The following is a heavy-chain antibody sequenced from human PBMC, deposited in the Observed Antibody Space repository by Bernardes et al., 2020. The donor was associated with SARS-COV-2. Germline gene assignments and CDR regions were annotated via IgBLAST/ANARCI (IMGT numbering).Heavy chain of an antibody. CDR2: LNHSGST. Sequence: QPPDKWLEWIGELNHSGSTHYNPSLTRRVTLSVAPSKNQFYLKLGSVTTAKTAVYYCARGVGDRTITIFGVVIIRPNGFDPWGQGTLGTVAS. V-gene: IGHV4-34*01. J-gene: IGHJ5*02. CDR3: ARGVGDRTITIFGVVIIRPNGFDP. D-gene: IGHD3-3*01.